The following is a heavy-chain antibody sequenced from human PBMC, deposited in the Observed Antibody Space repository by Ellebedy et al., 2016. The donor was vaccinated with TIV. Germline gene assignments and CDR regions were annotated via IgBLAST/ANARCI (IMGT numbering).Heavy chain of an antibody. V-gene: IGHV3-23*01. CDR1: GFSFSSYV. J-gene: IGHJ3*02. D-gene: IGHD2-21*01. CDR3: AKSPTGGNCLNAFEI. Sequence: GESLKISCAASGFSFSSYVMTWVRQAPGKGLAWVSGISGSGDSTYNADYVRGRFTLSRDNSKNTMYLQMNSLSAEDAAVKYCAKSPTGGNCLNAFEIWGRGTMVTVSS. CDR2: ISGSGDST.